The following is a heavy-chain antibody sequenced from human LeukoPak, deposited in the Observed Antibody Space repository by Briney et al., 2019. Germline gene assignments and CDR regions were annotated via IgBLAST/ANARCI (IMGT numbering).Heavy chain of an antibody. V-gene: IGHV3-30*18. CDR2: MSYDGGNK. CDR1: GFILTGYG. J-gene: IGHJ5*02. D-gene: IGHD4-17*01. CDR3: AKVGRNYGDYDGWFDP. Sequence: PGGSLRLSCAASGFILTGYGMHWVRQAPGKGLDWVAFMSYDGGNKYYADSVKGRFTISRDNSKNTLYLQMNTLRAEDTAVYYCAKVGRNYGDYDGWFDPLGQGTLVTVSS.